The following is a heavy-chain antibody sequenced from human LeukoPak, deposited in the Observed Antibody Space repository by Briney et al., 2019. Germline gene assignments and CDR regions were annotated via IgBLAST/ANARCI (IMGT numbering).Heavy chain of an antibody. CDR2: INSDGSST. D-gene: IGHD3-16*01. CDR1: GFTFSSYA. V-gene: IGHV3-74*01. Sequence: TGGSLRLSCAASGFTFSSYAMSWVRQAPGKGLVWVSRINSDGSSTSYADSVKGRFTISRDNAKNTLYLQMNSLRAEDTAVYYCARGRYYDYALGGFDYWGQGTLVTVSS. J-gene: IGHJ4*02. CDR3: ARGRYYDYALGGFDY.